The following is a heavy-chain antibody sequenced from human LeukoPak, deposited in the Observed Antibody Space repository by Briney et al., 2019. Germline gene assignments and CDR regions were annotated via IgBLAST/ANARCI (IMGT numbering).Heavy chain of an antibody. Sequence: GGSLRLSCVASGITFSGNWMHWVRQAPGKGLEWVSAISSNSAYIYYADSVKGRFTISRDNAKSSVSLQMNSLRDDDTAVYYCARIFRYQLVDYYALDVWGQGTTVTVSS. CDR2: ISSNSAYI. J-gene: IGHJ6*02. V-gene: IGHV3-21*01. CDR1: GITFSGNW. D-gene: IGHD2-2*01. CDR3: ARIFRYQLVDYYALDV.